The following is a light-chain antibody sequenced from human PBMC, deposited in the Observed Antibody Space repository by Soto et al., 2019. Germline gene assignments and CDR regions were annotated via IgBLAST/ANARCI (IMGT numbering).Light chain of an antibody. CDR3: QHRGKWPRT. CDR2: GAS. CDR1: QSVSSY. J-gene: IGKJ2*01. Sequence: EIVLTQSPATLSLSPGERATLSCRASQSVSSYLAWYQQKPGQAPRLLIHGASNRATGIPARFSGSGSGTDFSLTSSSLESEDFAVYYCQHRGKWPRTFGQGTKLEIK. V-gene: IGKV3-11*01.